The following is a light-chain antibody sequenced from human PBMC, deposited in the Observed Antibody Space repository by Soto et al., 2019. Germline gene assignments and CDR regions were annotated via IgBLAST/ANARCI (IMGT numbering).Light chain of an antibody. V-gene: IGLV2-11*01. CDR2: DVI. Sequence: QSALTQPRSVSGSPGQSVTISCTGTSSDVGRYNFVSWYQQHPDKAPKLMIYDVIKRPSGVPDRFSGSKSGNTASLTIYGLQAEDEADYHCCSYAGSYTHVFXTGTKVTVL. J-gene: IGLJ1*01. CDR1: SSDVGRYNF. CDR3: CSYAGSYTHV.